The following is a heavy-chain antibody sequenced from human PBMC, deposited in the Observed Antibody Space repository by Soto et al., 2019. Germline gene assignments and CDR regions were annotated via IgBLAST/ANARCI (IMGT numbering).Heavy chain of an antibody. Sequence: QLQLQESGPGLVKPSETLSLTCTVSGGSIRSTSYYWGWIRQPPGKGLEWIGSIYYSGSTFYNPSLKSRVTISVDTSKNQFSLKLSSVTAADTAVYHCARHFMTTVTEYYFDYWGQGALVTVSS. J-gene: IGHJ4*02. CDR1: GGSIRSTSYY. CDR3: ARHFMTTVTEYYFDY. CDR2: IYYSGST. V-gene: IGHV4-39*01. D-gene: IGHD4-17*01.